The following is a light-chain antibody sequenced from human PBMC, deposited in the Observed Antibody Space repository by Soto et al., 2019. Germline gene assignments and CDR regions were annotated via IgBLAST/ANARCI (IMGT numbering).Light chain of an antibody. CDR2: GTS. Sequence: EIVLTQSPGTLSLSPGGRATLSCRASQSVDSNYFAWHQQKPGQAPRLLIYGTSSRATGIPDRFSGSGSGTDFTLTISRLEPEDFAVYYCHQYGVSPYTFGQGTRLEIK. V-gene: IGKV3-20*01. CDR3: HQYGVSPYT. CDR1: QSVDSNY. J-gene: IGKJ2*01.